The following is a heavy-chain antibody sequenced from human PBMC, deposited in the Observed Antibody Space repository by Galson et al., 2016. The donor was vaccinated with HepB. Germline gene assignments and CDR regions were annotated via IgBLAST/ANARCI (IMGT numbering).Heavy chain of an antibody. Sequence: QSGAEVKKPGESLRISCKGSGYSFTSYYITWVRQMPGKGLEWMGTIDPGDSYTNYSPSFQGHVTISADKSISTAYLQWTSLKASDTAMYYCARRTGFGARLDYWGQGTLVTVSS. J-gene: IGHJ4*02. D-gene: IGHD3-10*01. CDR3: ARRTGFGARLDY. CDR1: GYSFTSYY. CDR2: IDPGDSYT. V-gene: IGHV5-10-1*01.